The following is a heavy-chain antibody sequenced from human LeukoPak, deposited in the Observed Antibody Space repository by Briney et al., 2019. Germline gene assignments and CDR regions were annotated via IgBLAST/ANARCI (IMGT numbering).Heavy chain of an antibody. CDR3: ARDPSGGSS. Sequence: GSLRLSCAASGFTFSSYAMHWVRQAPGKGLEWVAVISYDGSNKYYADSVKGRFTISRDNSKNTLYLQMNSLRAEDTAVYYCARDPSGGSSWGQGTLVTVSS. J-gene: IGHJ1*01. CDR2: ISYDGSNK. CDR1: GFTFSSYA. D-gene: IGHD2-15*01. V-gene: IGHV3-30-3*01.